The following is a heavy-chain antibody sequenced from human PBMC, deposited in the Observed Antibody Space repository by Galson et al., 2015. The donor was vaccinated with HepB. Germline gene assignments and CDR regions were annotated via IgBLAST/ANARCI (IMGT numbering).Heavy chain of an antibody. CDR3: AKAAGYRILTGYYDY. J-gene: IGHJ4*02. D-gene: IGHD3-9*01. CDR1: GFTFDDYA. V-gene: IGHV3-9*01. CDR2: ISWNSGSI. Sequence: SLRLSCAASGFTFDDYAMHWVRQAPGKGLEWVSGISWNSGSIGYADSVKGRFTISRDNAKNSLYLQMNSLRAEDTALYYCAKAAGYRILTGYYDYWGQGTLVTVSS.